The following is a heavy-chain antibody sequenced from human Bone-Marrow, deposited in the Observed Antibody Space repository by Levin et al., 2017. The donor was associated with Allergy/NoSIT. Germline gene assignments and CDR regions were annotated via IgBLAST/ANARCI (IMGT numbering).Heavy chain of an antibody. D-gene: IGHD6-13*01. CDR2: ISYDGSNK. Sequence: GGSLRLSCAASGFTFSSYAMHWVRQGPGKGLEWVAFISYDGSNKYSADFVKGRFTISRDNSKKTVFLQMKSLRAEDTAMYYCARANRPFVSAGSLDYWGQGTLVTVSS. CDR1: GFTFSSYA. J-gene: IGHJ4*02. CDR3: ARANRPFVSAGSLDY. V-gene: IGHV3-30-3*01.